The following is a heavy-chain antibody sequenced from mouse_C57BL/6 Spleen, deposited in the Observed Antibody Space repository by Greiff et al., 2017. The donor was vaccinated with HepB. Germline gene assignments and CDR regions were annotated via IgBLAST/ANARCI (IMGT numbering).Heavy chain of an antibody. Sequence: QVQLQQSGPELVKPGASVKISCKASGNAFSSSWMNWVKKRPGKGLEWIGRIDPGDGDTNYNGKFKGKATLTADKSSSTAYMQLSSLTSEDSAVYFCARTHYYGSSYPYAMDYCCHVTSVTVSS. CDR1: GNAFSSSW. D-gene: IGHD1-1*01. J-gene: IGHJ4*01. V-gene: IGHV1-82*01. CDR2: IDPGDGDT. CDR3: ARTHYYGSSYPYAMDY.